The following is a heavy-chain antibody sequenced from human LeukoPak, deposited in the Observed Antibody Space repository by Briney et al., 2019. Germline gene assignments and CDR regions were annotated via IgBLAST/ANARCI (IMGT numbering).Heavy chain of an antibody. CDR3: ARGQSLDNY. CDR1: GGSFIGYV. V-gene: IGHV4-34*01. J-gene: IGHJ4*02. CDR2: INHSGGT. Sequence: PSETLTLICAVYGGSFIGYVWSWIRQPPGKGLEWIGEINHSGGTNYNPSLKSRVTISVDTSKNQFSLKLSSVTAADTAVYYCARGQSLDNYWGQGVLVTVSS. D-gene: IGHD6-19*01.